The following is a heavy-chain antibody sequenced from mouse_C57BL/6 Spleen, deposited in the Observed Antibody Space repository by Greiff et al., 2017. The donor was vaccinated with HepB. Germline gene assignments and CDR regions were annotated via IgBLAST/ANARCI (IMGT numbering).Heavy chain of an antibody. D-gene: IGHD2-4*01. CDR2: IHPNSGST. Sequence: QVQLQQSGAELVKPGASVKLSCKASGYTFTSYWMHWVKQRPGQGLEWIGMIHPNSGSTNYNEKFKSKATLTVDKSSSTAYMQLSSLTSEDSAVYYCARGYYDYGYAMDYWGQGTSVTVSS. CDR3: ARGYYDYGYAMDY. J-gene: IGHJ4*01. CDR1: GYTFTSYW. V-gene: IGHV1-64*01.